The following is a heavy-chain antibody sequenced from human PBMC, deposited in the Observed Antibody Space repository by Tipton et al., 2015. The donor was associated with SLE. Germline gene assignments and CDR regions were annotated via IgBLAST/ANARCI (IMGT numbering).Heavy chain of an antibody. V-gene: IGHV4-59*01. J-gene: IGHJ6*03. CDR3: ARVLGSRYCTNGGCTSPYYFYYYMDV. CDR2: VYDSGST. Sequence: TLSLTCNVSGGSISRYYWNWIRQTPGMGLEWIGYVYDSGSTKYNPSLKSRVTMSIDTSKNHFSLKLSSVTAADTALYYCARVLGSRYCTNGGCTSPYYFYYYMDVWGRGTSVTVSS. D-gene: IGHD2-8*01. CDR1: GGSISRYY.